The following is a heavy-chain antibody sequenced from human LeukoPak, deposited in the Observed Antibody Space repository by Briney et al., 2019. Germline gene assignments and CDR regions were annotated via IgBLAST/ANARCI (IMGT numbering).Heavy chain of an antibody. D-gene: IGHD6-13*01. CDR2: ISGGGGDT. V-gene: IGHV3-23*01. Sequence: GGSLRLSCAASGFTFSSYTMTWVRQPPGKGLEWVSSISGGGGDTYYADSVKGRFTISRDNAKNTLYLQMNSLRVEDTAVYYCARYGYSSTWFFDYWGQGTLVTVSS. CDR3: ARYGYSSTWFFDY. CDR1: GFTFSSYT. J-gene: IGHJ4*02.